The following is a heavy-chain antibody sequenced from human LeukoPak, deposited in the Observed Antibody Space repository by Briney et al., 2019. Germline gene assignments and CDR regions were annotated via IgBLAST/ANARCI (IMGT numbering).Heavy chain of an antibody. CDR3: ARDPHGGYPDY. V-gene: IGHV1-18*01. CDR2: ISLYNGNT. D-gene: IGHD5-18*01. CDR1: GYTFTNYG. J-gene: IGHJ4*02. Sequence: ASVNVSCKASGYTFTNYGISWVRQAPGQGLEWMGWISLYNGNTNYAQKLQGRVTMTTDTSTSTAYMELRSLRSDDTAVYYCARDPHGGYPDYWGQGTLVTVSS.